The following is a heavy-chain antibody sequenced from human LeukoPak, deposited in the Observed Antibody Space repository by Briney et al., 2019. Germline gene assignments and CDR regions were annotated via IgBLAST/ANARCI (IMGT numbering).Heavy chain of an antibody. CDR1: GFAFSTYV. CDR2: ISSNGDNT. V-gene: IGHV3-64D*06. Sequence: GGSLRLSCSVAGFAFSTYVMHWVRQAPGKGLEYVSAISSNGDNTYYADSVKGRFTISRDNSKNTLYLQMSSLRPDDTAVYFCVRGTGYWGQGTLVTVSS. J-gene: IGHJ4*02. CDR3: VRGTGY.